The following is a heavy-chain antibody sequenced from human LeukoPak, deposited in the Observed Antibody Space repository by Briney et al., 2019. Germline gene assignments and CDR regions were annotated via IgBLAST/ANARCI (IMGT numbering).Heavy chain of an antibody. D-gene: IGHD2-21*02. J-gene: IGHJ4*02. CDR2: INPNSGGT. CDR1: GYTFTGYY. V-gene: IGHV1-2*02. CDR3: ARERAYCGGDCYSDY. Sequence: ASVKVSCKASGYTFTGYYMHWVRQAPGQGLEWMGWINPNSGGTNYAQKFQGRVTMTRDTSISTAYMELSRLGSDDTAVYYCARERAYCGGDCYSDYWGQGTLVTVSS.